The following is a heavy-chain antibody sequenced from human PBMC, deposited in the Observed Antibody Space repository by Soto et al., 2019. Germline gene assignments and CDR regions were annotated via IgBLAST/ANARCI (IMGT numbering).Heavy chain of an antibody. Sequence: SETLSLTCAVYGGSFSGYYWSWIRQPPGKGLEWIGEINHSGSTNYNPSLKSRVTISVDTSKNQFSLKLSSVTAADTAVYYCARASNSGSYGRSYYFDYWGQGTLVTVSS. D-gene: IGHD4-17*01. V-gene: IGHV4-34*01. CDR1: GGSFSGYY. J-gene: IGHJ4*02. CDR3: ARASNSGSYGRSYYFDY. CDR2: INHSGST.